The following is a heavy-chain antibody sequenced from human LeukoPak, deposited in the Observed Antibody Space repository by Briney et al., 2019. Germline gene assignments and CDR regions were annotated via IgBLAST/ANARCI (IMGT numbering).Heavy chain of an antibody. CDR2: ISAYNGNT. CDR1: GYTFTSYG. V-gene: IGHV1-18*01. Sequence: ASVKVSCKASGYTFTSYGISWVRQAPGQGLEWMGWISAYNGNTNYAQKLQGRVTMTTDTSTSTAYMELRSLRSDDTAVYYCARDRGSSSWYGELRFDPWGQGTLVTVSS. D-gene: IGHD6-13*01. J-gene: IGHJ5*02. CDR3: ARDRGSSSWYGELRFDP.